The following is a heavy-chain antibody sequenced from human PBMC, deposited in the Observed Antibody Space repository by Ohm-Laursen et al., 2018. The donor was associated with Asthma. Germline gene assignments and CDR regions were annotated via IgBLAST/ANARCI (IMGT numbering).Heavy chain of an antibody. CDR2: ISWNSGTI. D-gene: IGHD4-17*01. Sequence: SLRLSCAASGFIFDDYAMHWVRQVPGKGLEWVSGISWNSGTIVQADSVKGRFTISRDNAKNSLYLQMNSLRAEDTALYYCARDSQTMVTTEGLYFGMDVWGQGTTVTVSS. J-gene: IGHJ6*02. V-gene: IGHV3-9*01. CDR1: GFIFDDYA. CDR3: ARDSQTMVTTEGLYFGMDV.